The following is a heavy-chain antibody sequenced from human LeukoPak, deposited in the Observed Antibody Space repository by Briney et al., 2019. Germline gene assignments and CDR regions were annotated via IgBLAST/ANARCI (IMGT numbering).Heavy chain of an antibody. CDR3: AKWDAYIEC. J-gene: IGHJ4*02. CDR1: GFTFNIYP. Sequence: GGSLRLSCVPSGFTFNIYPITWVRQAPRKGVEWVSAIRGSGDSTYYADSVKGRFTISRANSKNTVYLQMNSLRAEDTAVYYCAKWDAYIECWGQGTLVTVSS. D-gene: IGHD3-16*01. V-gene: IGHV3-23*01. CDR2: IRGSGDST.